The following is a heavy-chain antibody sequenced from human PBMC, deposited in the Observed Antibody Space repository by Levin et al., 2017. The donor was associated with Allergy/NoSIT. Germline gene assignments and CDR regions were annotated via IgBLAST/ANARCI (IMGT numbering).Heavy chain of an antibody. Sequence: SETLSLTCTVSGGSVSSGSYYWSWIRQPPGKGLEWLGNIYYSGSTNYNPDLKSRVTTSVDTSKNQFSLKLSSVTAADTAVYYCARGSARDCYSTTCYPLPIDYWGQGTLVTVSS. V-gene: IGHV4-61*01. CDR3: ARGSARDCYSTTCYPLPIDY. D-gene: IGHD2-2*01. CDR2: IYYSGST. J-gene: IGHJ4*02. CDR1: GGSVSSGSYY.